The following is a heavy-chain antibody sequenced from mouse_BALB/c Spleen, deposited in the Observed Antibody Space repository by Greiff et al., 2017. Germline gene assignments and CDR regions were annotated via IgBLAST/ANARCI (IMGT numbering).Heavy chain of an antibody. J-gene: IGHJ2*01. Sequence: VQLQQSGAELVKPGASVKLSCKASGYTFTSYWMHWVKQRPGQGLEWIGGINPSNGRTNYNEKFKSKATLTVDKSSSTAYMQLSSLTSEDSAVYYCARSESYFDYWGQGTTLTVSS. CDR1: GYTFTSYW. CDR3: ARSESYFDY. V-gene: IGHV1S81*02. CDR2: INPSNGRT.